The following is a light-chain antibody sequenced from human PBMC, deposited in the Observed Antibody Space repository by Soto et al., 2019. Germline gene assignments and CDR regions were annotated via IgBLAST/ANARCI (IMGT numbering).Light chain of an antibody. CDR2: AAS. V-gene: IGKV1-39*01. CDR1: QSVSSY. J-gene: IGKJ5*01. Sequence: DIPMTQSPSSLSTSVGDRISIACRASQSVSSYLNWYQQXPGKAPRVLIYAASHLQTGAPSRFRGTGSATHFTLTISSLQPEDFATYYCQQSYTAVTFGQGTRLEIK. CDR3: QQSYTAVT.